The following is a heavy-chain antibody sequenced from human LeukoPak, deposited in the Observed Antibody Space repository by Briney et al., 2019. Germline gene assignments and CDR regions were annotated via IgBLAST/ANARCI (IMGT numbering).Heavy chain of an antibody. Sequence: SETLSLTCAVYGGSFSGYHWSWIRQPPGEGLEWIGEINHSGSTNYNPSLKSRVTISVDTSKNQFSLKLSSVTAADTAVYYCARDYGGSSPFDYWGQGTLVTVSS. D-gene: IGHD4-23*01. J-gene: IGHJ4*02. CDR3: ARDYGGSSPFDY. V-gene: IGHV4-34*01. CDR1: GGSFSGYH. CDR2: INHSGST.